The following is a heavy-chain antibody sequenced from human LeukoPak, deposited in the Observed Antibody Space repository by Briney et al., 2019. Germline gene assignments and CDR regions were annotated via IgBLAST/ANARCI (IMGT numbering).Heavy chain of an antibody. D-gene: IGHD3-22*01. CDR2: INTNSGNT. CDR1: GYTFTTYD. Sequence: GASVKVSCKASGYTFTTYDINWVRRASGQGLEWLGYINTNSGNTGYARKFQGRVTITRSTSISTVHMELSSLRSEDTAVYYCASLPYYYDSSGRPYFDYWGQGTLVTVSS. J-gene: IGHJ4*02. V-gene: IGHV1-8*03. CDR3: ASLPYYYDSSGRPYFDY.